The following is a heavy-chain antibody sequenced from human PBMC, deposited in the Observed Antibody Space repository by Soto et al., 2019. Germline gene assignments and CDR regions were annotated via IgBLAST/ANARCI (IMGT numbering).Heavy chain of an antibody. CDR1: GFTFSSYA. CDR3: ARGGSLNWFDP. J-gene: IGHJ5*02. D-gene: IGHD3-10*01. V-gene: IGHV3-23*01. Sequence: GGSLRLSCAASGFTFSSYAINWVRQAPGKGLEWVSTISGSGDNTYYADSVKGRFTISRDNSKNSLYLQMNSLRAEDTAVYYCARGGSLNWFDPWGQGTLVTVSS. CDR2: ISGSGDNT.